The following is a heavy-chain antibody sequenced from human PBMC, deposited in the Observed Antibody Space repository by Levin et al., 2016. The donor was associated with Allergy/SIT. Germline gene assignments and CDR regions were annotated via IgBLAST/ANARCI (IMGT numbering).Heavy chain of an antibody. CDR1: GYKFIDYY. CDR2: INAANGNT. D-gene: IGHD6-13*01. Sequence: PSVKVSCKASGYKFIDYYIYWVRQAPGQRLEWMGWINAANGNTRYSQKFQGRVTITRDTSASTAYMELSSLRSEDTAVYYCARASSWSYFDYWGQGTLVTVSS. V-gene: IGHV1-3*01. J-gene: IGHJ4*02. CDR3: ARASSWSYFDY.